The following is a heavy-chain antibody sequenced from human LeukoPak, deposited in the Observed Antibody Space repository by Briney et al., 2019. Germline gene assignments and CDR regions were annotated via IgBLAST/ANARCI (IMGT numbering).Heavy chain of an antibody. CDR3: AKAVDSGGWLYERGADH. D-gene: IGHD6-19*01. J-gene: IGHJ4*02. CDR1: GFTFASYA. Sequence: GGSLRLSCVASGFTFASYAMSWVRQAPGKGLEWVSNISGDGRGTYYADSAKGRFTISRDKSKNTLFLQMTSLRVEDTAVYYCAKAVDSGGWLYERGADHWGQGILVTVSS. CDR2: ISGDGRGT. V-gene: IGHV3-23*01.